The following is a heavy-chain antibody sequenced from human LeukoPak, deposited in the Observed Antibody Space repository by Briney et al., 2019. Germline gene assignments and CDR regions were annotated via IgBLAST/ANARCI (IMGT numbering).Heavy chain of an antibody. V-gene: IGHV3-33*01. J-gene: IGHJ4*02. CDR2: IWYDGSNK. Sequence: GGSLRLSCAASGFTFSSYGTHWVRQAPGKGLEWVAVIWYDGSNKYYADSVKGRFTISRDNSKNTLYLQMNSLRAEDTAVYYCARGDALDGYNYGLLNYWGQGTLVTVSS. CDR1: GFTFSSYG. CDR3: ARGDALDGYNYGLLNY. D-gene: IGHD5-24*01.